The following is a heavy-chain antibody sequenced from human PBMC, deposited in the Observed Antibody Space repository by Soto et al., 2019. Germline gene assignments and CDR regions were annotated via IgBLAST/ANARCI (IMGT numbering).Heavy chain of an antibody. J-gene: IGHJ4*02. CDR2: IIPIFGTA. Sequence: QVQLVQSGAEVKKPGSSVKVSCKASGGTFSSYAISWVRQAPGQGLEWMGGIIPIFGTANYAQKFQGRVTITADESTSTDYMELSSLRSEDTAVYYCARDRCSSTSCLLAYWGQGTLVTVSS. D-gene: IGHD2-2*01. V-gene: IGHV1-69*01. CDR1: GGTFSSYA. CDR3: ARDRCSSTSCLLAY.